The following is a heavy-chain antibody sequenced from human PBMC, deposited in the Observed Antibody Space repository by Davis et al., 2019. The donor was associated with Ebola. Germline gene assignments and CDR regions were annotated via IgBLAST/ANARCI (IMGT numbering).Heavy chain of an antibody. CDR3: ARHAGGVRRGSVAGLGGYFDY. V-gene: IGHV4-34*01. CDR1: GVSFSGYY. CDR2: INHSAST. D-gene: IGHD6-19*01. J-gene: IGHJ4*03. Sequence: SETLSLTCAVYGVSFSGYYWSWIRQPPGKGLEWIGEINHSASTNYNPSLKSRVTISVDTSKNQFSLKLSSVTAADTAVYYCARHAGGVRRGSVAGLGGYFDYWGQGTTVTVSS.